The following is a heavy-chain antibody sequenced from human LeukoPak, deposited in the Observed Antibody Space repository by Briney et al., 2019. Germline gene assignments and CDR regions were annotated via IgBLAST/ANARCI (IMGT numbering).Heavy chain of an antibody. D-gene: IGHD2-21*01. CDR2: ISSSSSYI. Sequence: ETLSLTCAVYGGSFSGYYWSWIRQPPGKGLEWVSSISSSSSYIYYADSVKGRFTISRDNAKNSLYLQMNSLRAEDTAVYYCARGPFAVMGVNYWGQGTLVTVSS. V-gene: IGHV3-21*01. J-gene: IGHJ4*02. CDR1: GGSFSGYY. CDR3: ARGPFAVMGVNY.